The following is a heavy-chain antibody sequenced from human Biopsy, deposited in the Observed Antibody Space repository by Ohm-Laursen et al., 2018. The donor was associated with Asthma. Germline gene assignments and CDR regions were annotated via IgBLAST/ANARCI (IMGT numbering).Heavy chain of an antibody. CDR1: GFTFSSYG. CDR2: IYSGGTS. D-gene: IGHD6-19*01. J-gene: IGHJ4*02. Sequence: SLRLSCAASGFTFSSYGMDWVRQAPGKGLEWVSVIYSGGTSHTADSVRGRFTISRDYSKNTLYLQMHSLRAEDTAVYYCARGDSSGWSQYYFDYWGQGTLVTVSS. V-gene: IGHV3-53*01. CDR3: ARGDSSGWSQYYFDY.